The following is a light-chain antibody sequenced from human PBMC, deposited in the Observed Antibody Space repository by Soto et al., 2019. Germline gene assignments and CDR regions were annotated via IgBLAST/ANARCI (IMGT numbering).Light chain of an antibody. V-gene: IGKV3-15*01. CDR3: QQYNNWPLT. J-gene: IGKJ4*01. Sequence: EVVMTQSPATLSVSLGDRATLSCRPSQSVSSNLAWYQQKPGQAPRLLIYGASTRATGIPARFSSSGSGTEFTLTISSLQSEDFAVYSCQQYNNWPLTFGGGTKVEIK. CDR1: QSVSSN. CDR2: GAS.